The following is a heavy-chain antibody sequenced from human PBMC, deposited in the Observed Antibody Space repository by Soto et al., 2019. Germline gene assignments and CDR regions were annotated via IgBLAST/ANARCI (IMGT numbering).Heavy chain of an antibody. CDR2: ISGSGGST. V-gene: IGHV3-23*01. Sequence: GGSLRLSCAASGFTFSSYAMSWVRQAPGKGLEWVSAISGSGGSTYYADSVKGRFTISRDNSKNTLYLQMNSLRAEDTAVYYCAKITKFVDTAMADYWGQGTLVTVSS. CDR3: AKITKFVDTAMADY. D-gene: IGHD5-18*01. CDR1: GFTFSSYA. J-gene: IGHJ4*02.